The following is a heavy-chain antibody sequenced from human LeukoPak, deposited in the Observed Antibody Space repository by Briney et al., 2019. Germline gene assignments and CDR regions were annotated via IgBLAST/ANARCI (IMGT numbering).Heavy chain of an antibody. CDR3: ARGGRYCSGGSCYHVAFDI. CDR1: GGSISSSNW. J-gene: IGHJ3*02. D-gene: IGHD2-15*01. CDR2: IYHSGST. Sequence: PSGTLSLTCAVSGGSISSSNWWSWVRQPPGKGLEWIGEIYHSGSTNYNPSLKSRVTISVDKSKNQFSLKLSPVTAADTAVYYCARGGRYCSGGSCYHVAFDIWGQGTMVTVSS. V-gene: IGHV4-4*02.